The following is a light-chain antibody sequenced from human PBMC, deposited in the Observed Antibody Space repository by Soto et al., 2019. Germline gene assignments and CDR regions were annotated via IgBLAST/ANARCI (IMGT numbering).Light chain of an antibody. CDR1: LSVSRN. Sequence: EMVMTQSPATRSGSPLEIGTLSVMASLSVSRNLAWYQQKPGQAPRLLIFDASTRATGIPARFSGSGSGTEFTLTITSLQSEDFAVYYCQQYNAWPRTFGQGTKVDIK. CDR2: DAS. V-gene: IGKV3-15*01. CDR3: QQYNAWPRT. J-gene: IGKJ1*01.